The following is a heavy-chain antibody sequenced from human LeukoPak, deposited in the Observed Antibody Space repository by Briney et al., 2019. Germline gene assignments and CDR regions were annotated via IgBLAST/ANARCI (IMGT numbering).Heavy chain of an antibody. CDR3: AKGVYGSGSYCLDY. D-gene: IGHD3-10*01. CDR2: IYSGGST. CDR1: GISVSSNY. Sequence: GGSLRLSCAASGISVSSNYMNWVRQAPGKGLEWVSVIYSGGSTYYADSVKGRFTIPRDNSKNSLYLQMNSLRTEDTALYYCAKGVYGSGSYCLDYWGQGTLVTVSS. J-gene: IGHJ4*02. V-gene: IGHV3-53*05.